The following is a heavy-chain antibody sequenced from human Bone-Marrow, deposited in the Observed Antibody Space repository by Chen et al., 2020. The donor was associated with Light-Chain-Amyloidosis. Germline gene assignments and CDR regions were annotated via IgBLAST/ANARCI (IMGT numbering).Heavy chain of an antibody. CDR3: TRKGGYFDF. Sequence: EVQLVESGGGLVQPGGSLRLSCATSGFNFSSFGMSWVRQAPGKGLEWVSTVSGSTVSTYYEGAVKGRFIISRDNSKSTLDLQMNSLRAGDTAVYFCTRKGGYFDFWGQGSLVTVSS. D-gene: IGHD3-10*01. CDR2: VSGSTVST. V-gene: IGHV3-23*04. CDR1: GFNFSSFG. J-gene: IGHJ4*02.